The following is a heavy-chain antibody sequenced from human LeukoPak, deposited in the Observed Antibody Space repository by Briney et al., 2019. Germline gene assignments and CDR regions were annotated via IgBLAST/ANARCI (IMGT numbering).Heavy chain of an antibody. Sequence: SETLSLTCTVSGGSISSSSYYWGWIRQPPGKGLEWIGSIYYSGSTYYNPSLKSRVTISVDTSKNQFSLKLSSVTAADTAVYYCARDQVSLFDPWGQGTLATVPS. CDR3: ARDQVSLFDP. V-gene: IGHV4-39*02. CDR1: GGSISSSSYY. CDR2: IYYSGST. J-gene: IGHJ5*02.